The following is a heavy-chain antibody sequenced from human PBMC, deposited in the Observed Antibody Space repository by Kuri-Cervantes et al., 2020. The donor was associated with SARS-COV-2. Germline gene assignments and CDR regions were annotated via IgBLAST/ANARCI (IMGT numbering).Heavy chain of an antibody. Sequence: SQTLPLTCAVYDGSFICSHWTWIRQPPGKGLEWAGEITHFGSTNYNPSLKSRLTISIDTSKNHFSLSLTSVTAADTAVYYCARGFRSTRYCPNGVCSPTYFDSWGPGTLVTVSS. CDR1: DGSFICSH. V-gene: IGHV4-34*01. CDR3: ARGFRSTRYCPNGVCSPTYFDS. J-gene: IGHJ4*02. CDR2: ITHFGST. D-gene: IGHD2-8*01.